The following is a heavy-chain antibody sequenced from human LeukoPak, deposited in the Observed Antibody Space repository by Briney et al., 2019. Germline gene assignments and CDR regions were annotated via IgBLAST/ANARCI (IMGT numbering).Heavy chain of an antibody. Sequence: GESLKISCKGSANSFTGYWIAWVRQKPGKGLEWMGIIYPGDSDTRYSPSFQGQVTISADKSITTAFLQWSSLKALDTAMYYCARRLVGQEWVHIWGQGTMVTVSS. V-gene: IGHV5-51*01. CDR2: IYPGDSDT. D-gene: IGHD3-3*01. CDR1: ANSFTGYW. CDR3: ARRLVGQEWVHI. J-gene: IGHJ3*02.